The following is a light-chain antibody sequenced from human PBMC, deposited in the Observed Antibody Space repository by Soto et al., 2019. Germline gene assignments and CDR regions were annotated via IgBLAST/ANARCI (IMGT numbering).Light chain of an antibody. CDR3: AAWDDSLSGVV. Sequence: QSVLTRPPSASGTPGQRVTISCSGSSSNVGSNYVYWYQQVPGTAPILLMHWDGQRPSGVPDRFSGSKSGTSASLAISGLRSEDEADYYCAAWDDSLSGVVFGGGTKLTVL. CDR2: WDG. V-gene: IGLV1-47*01. J-gene: IGLJ3*02. CDR1: SSNVGSNY.